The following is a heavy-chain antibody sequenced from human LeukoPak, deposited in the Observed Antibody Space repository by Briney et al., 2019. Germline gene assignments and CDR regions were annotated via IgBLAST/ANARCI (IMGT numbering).Heavy chain of an antibody. Sequence: SETLSLTCSVSGDSVSRSDSYWDWIRQPPGKGLEWIGTIYYSGRTYYSPSLKSRITMSVDTSSNQFSLNLRSVTAADTAVYYCARRRYYDGSGYLEWGQGTLLSVSS. D-gene: IGHD3-22*01. CDR2: IYYSGRT. CDR1: GDSVSRSDSY. CDR3: ARRRYYDGSGYLE. V-gene: IGHV4-39*01. J-gene: IGHJ1*01.